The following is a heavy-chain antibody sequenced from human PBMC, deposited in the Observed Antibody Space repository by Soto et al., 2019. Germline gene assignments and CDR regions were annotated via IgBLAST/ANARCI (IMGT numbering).Heavy chain of an antibody. CDR1: GFTFSSYS. CDR3: AKGLNYYYYYMDV. Sequence: GGSLRLSCAASGFTFSSYSMNWVRQAPGKGLEWVSDISGSGGSTYYADSVKGRFTISRDNSKNTLCLQMNSLRAEDTAVYYCAKGLNYYYYYMDVWGKGTTVTVSS. V-gene: IGHV3-23*01. J-gene: IGHJ6*03. CDR2: ISGSGGST.